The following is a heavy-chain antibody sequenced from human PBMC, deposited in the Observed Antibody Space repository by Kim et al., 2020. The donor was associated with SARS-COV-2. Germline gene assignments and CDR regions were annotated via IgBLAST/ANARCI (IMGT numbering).Heavy chain of an antibody. CDR3: ASTTTVTTTRDWYFDL. CDR2: ISYDGSNK. V-gene: IGHV3-30-3*01. J-gene: IGHJ2*01. D-gene: IGHD4-4*01. Sequence: GGSLRLSCAASGFTFSSYAMHWVRQAPGKGLEWVAVISYDGSNKYYADSVKGRFTISRDNSKNTLYLQMNSLRAEDTAVYYCASTTTVTTTRDWYFDLWG. CDR1: GFTFSSYA.